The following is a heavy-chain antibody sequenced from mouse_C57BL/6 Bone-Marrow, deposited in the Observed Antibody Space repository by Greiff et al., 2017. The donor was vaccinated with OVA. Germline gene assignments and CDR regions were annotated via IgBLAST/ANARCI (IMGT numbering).Heavy chain of an antibody. CDR2: IDPSDSYT. V-gene: IGHV1-50*01. D-gene: IGHD3-1*01. CDR1: GYTFTSYW. CDR3: ARSGYKGFAY. J-gene: IGHJ3*01. Sequence: VQLQQSGAELVKPGASVKLSCKASGYTFTSYWMQWVKQRPGQGLEWIGEIDPSDSYTNYNQKFKGKATLTVDTSSSTAYMQLSSLTSEDSAVYYCARSGYKGFAYWGQGTLVTVSA.